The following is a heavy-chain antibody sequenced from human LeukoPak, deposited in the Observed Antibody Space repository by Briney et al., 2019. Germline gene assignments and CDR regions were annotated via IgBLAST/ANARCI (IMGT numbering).Heavy chain of an antibody. D-gene: IGHD2-2*01. J-gene: IGHJ6*02. CDR3: ARVRGDIVVVPAGLYGMDV. Sequence: GGSLRLSCAASGFTFSSYAMHWVRQAPGKGLEWVAVISYDGSNKYYADSVKGRFIISRDNSKNTLYLQMNSLRAEDTAVYYCARVRGDIVVVPAGLYGMDVWGQGTTVTVSS. V-gene: IGHV3-30-3*01. CDR2: ISYDGSNK. CDR1: GFTFSSYA.